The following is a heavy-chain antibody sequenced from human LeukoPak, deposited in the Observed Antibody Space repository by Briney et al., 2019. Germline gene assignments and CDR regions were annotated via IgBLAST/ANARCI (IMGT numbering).Heavy chain of an antibody. D-gene: IGHD3-3*01. CDR2: INHSGST. J-gene: IGHJ4*02. V-gene: IGHV4-34*01. CDR3: ARGPSNSTYYDFWSGSRTFDY. Sequence: PSETLSLTCAVYGASFSGYYWSWIRQPPGKGLEWIGEINHSGSTNYNPSLKSRVTISVDTSKNQFSLKLSSVTAADTAVYYCARGPSNSTYYDFWSGSRTFDYWGQGTLVTVSS. CDR1: GASFSGYY.